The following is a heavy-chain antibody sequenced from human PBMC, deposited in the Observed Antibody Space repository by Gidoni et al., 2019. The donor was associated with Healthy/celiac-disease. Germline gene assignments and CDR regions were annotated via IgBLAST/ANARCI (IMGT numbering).Heavy chain of an antibody. CDR3: AKDDYPYSNYSNWFDP. J-gene: IGHJ5*02. D-gene: IGHD4-4*01. Sequence: QVQLVESGGGVVQPGRSLRLSCAASGFTFSSYGMHWVRQAPGKGLGWVAVISYDGSNKYYADSVKGRFTISRDNSKNTLYLQMNSLRAEDTAVYYCAKDDYPYSNYSNWFDPWGQGTLVTVSS. CDR1: GFTFSSYG. CDR2: ISYDGSNK. V-gene: IGHV3-30*18.